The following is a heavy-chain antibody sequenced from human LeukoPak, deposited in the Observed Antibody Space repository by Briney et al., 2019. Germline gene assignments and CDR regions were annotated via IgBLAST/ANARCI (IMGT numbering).Heavy chain of an antibody. V-gene: IGHV4-38-2*02. J-gene: IGHJ5*02. CDR1: GYSISNGYY. CDR2: SYQSGDSP. Sequence: PSETLSLTCTVSGYSISNGYYWGWVRQSPGKGLEWIGNSYQSGDSPYYNPSLKSRVTISVDTSKNQFSLKLNSVTATDTAVYYCVRQERQSNWFDPWGQGTLVIVSS. CDR3: VRQERQSNWFDP.